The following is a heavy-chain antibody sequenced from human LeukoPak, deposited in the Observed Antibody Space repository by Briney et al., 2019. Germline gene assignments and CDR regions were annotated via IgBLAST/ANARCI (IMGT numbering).Heavy chain of an antibody. D-gene: IGHD6-6*01. CDR2: IYYSGST. CDR1: GGSISSSSYY. V-gene: IGHV4-39*01. CDR3: ARHLAYSRSSRWFDP. J-gene: IGHJ5*02. Sequence: SETLSLTCTVSGGSISSSSYYWGWLRQPPGKGLEWIVSIYYSGSTYYNPSLKSRVTISVDTSKNQFSLKLSSVTAADTAVYYCARHLAYSRSSRWFDPWGQGTLVTVSS.